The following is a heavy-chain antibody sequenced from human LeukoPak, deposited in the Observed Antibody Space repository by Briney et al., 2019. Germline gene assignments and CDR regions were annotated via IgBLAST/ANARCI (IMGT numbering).Heavy chain of an antibody. CDR3: AKHTDFDWFYRGWYFDY. D-gene: IGHD3-9*01. J-gene: IGHJ4*02. CDR1: GFTFSSYA. V-gene: IGHV3-23*01. Sequence: GVSLRLSCAASGFTFSSYAMSWVRQALGKGLEWVSASSGSGGSTYYADSVKGRFTISKDNSKNTPYLQMNSLRAEDTAVYYCAKHTDFDWFYRGWYFDYWGQGTLVTVSS. CDR2: SSGSGGST.